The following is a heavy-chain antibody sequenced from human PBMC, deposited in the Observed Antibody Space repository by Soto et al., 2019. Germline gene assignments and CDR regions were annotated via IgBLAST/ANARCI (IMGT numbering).Heavy chain of an antibody. CDR2: IIPIFGTA. Sequence: VASVKVSCKASGGTFSSYAISWVRQAPGQGLEWMGGIIPIFGTANYAQKFQGRVTITADESTSTAYMELSSLRSEDTAVYYCARGAPWGSSSLVEDYYYYYGMDVWGQGTTVTVSS. D-gene: IGHD6-6*01. CDR3: ARGAPWGSSSLVEDYYYYYGMDV. CDR1: GGTFSSYA. J-gene: IGHJ6*02. V-gene: IGHV1-69*13.